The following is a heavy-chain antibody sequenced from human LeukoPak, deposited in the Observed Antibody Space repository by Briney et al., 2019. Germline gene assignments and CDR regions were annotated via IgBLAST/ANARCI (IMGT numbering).Heavy chain of an antibody. D-gene: IGHD3-3*02. Sequence: SETLSLTCTVSGTSIRSYYWSWIRQPPGKGLEWIGYIYYSGSTNYTPSLKSRVTISVDTSKNQFSLKLSSVTAADTAVYYCARRSSLADTFDIWGQGTMVTVSS. CDR1: GTSIRSYY. CDR3: ARRSSLADTFDI. CDR2: IYYSGST. V-gene: IGHV4-59*08. J-gene: IGHJ3*02.